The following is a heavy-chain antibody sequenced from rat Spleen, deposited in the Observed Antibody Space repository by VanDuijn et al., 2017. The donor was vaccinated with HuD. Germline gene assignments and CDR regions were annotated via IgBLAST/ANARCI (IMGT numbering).Heavy chain of an antibody. CDR3: AKDLGVGYYWYFDF. V-gene: IGHV5-25*01. D-gene: IGHD4-6*01. CDR1: GFTFSSFA. J-gene: IGHJ1*01. Sequence: EVQLVESGGGLVQPGRSLKLSCAASGFTFSSFAMAWVRQAPKKGLEWVATITSGGSNTYYPDSVKGRFTIPRDNAKSTLYLQMDSLRSEYTATYYCAKDLGVGYYWYFDFWGPGTMVTVSS. CDR2: ITSGGSNT.